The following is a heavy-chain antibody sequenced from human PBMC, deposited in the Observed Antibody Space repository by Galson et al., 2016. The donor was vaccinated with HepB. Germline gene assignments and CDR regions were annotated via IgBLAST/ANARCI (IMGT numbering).Heavy chain of an antibody. CDR3: AKGGRILWDAMDV. CDR1: GFTFTTYA. J-gene: IGHJ6*02. V-gene: IGHV3-23*01. CDR2: ISGSGGST. D-gene: IGHD2/OR15-2a*01. Sequence: SLRISCAASGFTFTTYAMSWVRQAPGKGLEWVSSISGSGGSTYDADAVKGRFTISRDNSKNTLDLQMNSLRAEDTAVYYCAKGGRILWDAMDVWGQGTTVTVSS.